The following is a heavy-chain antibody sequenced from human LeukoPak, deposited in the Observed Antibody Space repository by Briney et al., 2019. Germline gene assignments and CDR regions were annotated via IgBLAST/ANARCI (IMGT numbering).Heavy chain of an antibody. J-gene: IGHJ4*02. CDR2: IYYSGST. CDR1: GGSISSYY. D-gene: IGHD5-12*01. Sequence: SETLSLTCTVSGGSISSYYWSWIRQPPGKGPEWIGYIYYSGSTNYNPSLKSRVTISVDTSKNQLSLKLSSVTAADTAVYYCARQGYSAYEILDYWGQGTLVTVSS. V-gene: IGHV4-59*08. CDR3: ARQGYSAYEILDY.